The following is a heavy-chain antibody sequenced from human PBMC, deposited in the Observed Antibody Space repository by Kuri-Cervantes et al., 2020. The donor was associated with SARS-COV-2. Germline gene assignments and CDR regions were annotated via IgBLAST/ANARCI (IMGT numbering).Heavy chain of an antibody. D-gene: IGHD4-17*01. CDR1: GYTFTSYY. Sequence: ASVKVSCKASGYTFTSYYMHWVRQAPGQGLEWMGIINPSGGSTSYAQKFQGRVTMTRDTSTSTVYMELRSLRSDDTAVYYCASWGRDMTTVTWVDYWGQGTLVTVSS. V-gene: IGHV1-46*01. CDR3: ASWGRDMTTVTWVDY. CDR2: INPSGGST. J-gene: IGHJ4*02.